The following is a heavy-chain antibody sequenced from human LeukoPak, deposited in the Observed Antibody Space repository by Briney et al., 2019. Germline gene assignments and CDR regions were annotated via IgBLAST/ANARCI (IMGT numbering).Heavy chain of an antibody. CDR3: AKVAYSSSADY. CDR1: GFSISTNW. J-gene: IGHJ4*02. Sequence: PGGSLRLSCAVSGFSISTNWMSWVRQAPGKGLEWVANIKQDGSEKYYVDSVKGRFTISRDNSKNSLYLQMNSLRTEDTALYYCAKVAYSSSADYWGQGTLVTVSS. D-gene: IGHD6-6*01. CDR2: IKQDGSEK. V-gene: IGHV3-7*05.